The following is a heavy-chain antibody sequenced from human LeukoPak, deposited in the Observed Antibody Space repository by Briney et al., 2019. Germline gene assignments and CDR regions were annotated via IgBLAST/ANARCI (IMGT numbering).Heavy chain of an antibody. CDR3: ARGSLGLSACGV. CDR1: GDSFSGYY. Sequence: SETLSLTCAVYGDSFSGYYWNWIRQPPGKGLEWIGEINHRGSTTYNPSLKSRVTMSVDTSKNQFSLKISSLTAADTAVYYSARGSLGLSACGVWGQGTMVTVS. V-gene: IGHV4-34*01. J-gene: IGHJ3*01. D-gene: IGHD7-27*01. CDR2: INHRGST.